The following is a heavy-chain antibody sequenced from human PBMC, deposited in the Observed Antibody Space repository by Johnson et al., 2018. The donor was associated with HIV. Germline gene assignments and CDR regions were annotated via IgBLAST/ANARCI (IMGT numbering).Heavy chain of an antibody. J-gene: IGHJ3*02. D-gene: IGHD1-26*01. CDR1: GFTFSDYY. V-gene: IGHV3-11*01. Sequence: VQLVESGGGLVKPGGSLRLSCVASGFTFSDYYMSWIRQAPGKGLEWVSAISSNGDSTYYADSVKGRFTISRDNSKNTLYLQMNGLRAEDTAVYYCARDRVHGGSYYSGAFDIWGQGTMVTVSS. CDR2: ISSNGDST. CDR3: ARDRVHGGSYYSGAFDI.